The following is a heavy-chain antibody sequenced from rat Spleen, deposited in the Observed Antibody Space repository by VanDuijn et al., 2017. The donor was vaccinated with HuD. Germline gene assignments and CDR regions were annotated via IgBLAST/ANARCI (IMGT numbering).Heavy chain of an antibody. D-gene: IGHD4-3*01. CDR3: VREDLGVDY. CDR1: GVNFNDYW. Sequence: EVKLVESGGGLVQPGSSLTLSCAASGVNFNDYWMGWVRPAPGKGLEWIGEINQDSRTKQYTPSLNDKLTVYSDNVQNILYLKMSKLGSEDTAIYYCVREDLGVDYWGQGVMVTVSS. J-gene: IGHJ2*01. V-gene: IGHV4-2*01. CDR2: INQDSRTK.